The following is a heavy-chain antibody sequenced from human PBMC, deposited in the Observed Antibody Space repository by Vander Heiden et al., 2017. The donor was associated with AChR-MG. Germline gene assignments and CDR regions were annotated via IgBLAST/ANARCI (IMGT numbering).Heavy chain of an antibody. CDR1: GFTFSSYW. CDR2: IKQDGSEK. V-gene: IGHV3-7*01. Sequence: EVQLVESGGGLVQPGGSLRLSCAASGFTFSSYWMSGVRQAPGKGLEWVANIKQDGSEKYYVDSVKGRFTISRDNAKNSLYLQMNSLRAEDTAVYYCARDLPRRYCSSTSCLPGFDPWGQGTLVTVSS. D-gene: IGHD2-2*01. J-gene: IGHJ5*02. CDR3: ARDLPRRYCSSTSCLPGFDP.